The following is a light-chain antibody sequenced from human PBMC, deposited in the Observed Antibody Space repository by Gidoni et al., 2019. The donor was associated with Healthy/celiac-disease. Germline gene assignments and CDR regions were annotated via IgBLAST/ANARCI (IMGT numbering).Light chain of an antibody. Sequence: EIVLTQSPATLSWSPGERATLSCRASQSVSSYLAWYQQKPGQAPRLLIYDASNRATGIPARFSGSGSGTAFTLTISSLVPEDFAVYYCQQRSNWPLTFXGXTKVXIK. CDR2: DAS. CDR1: QSVSSY. V-gene: IGKV3-11*01. CDR3: QQRSNWPLT. J-gene: IGKJ4*01.